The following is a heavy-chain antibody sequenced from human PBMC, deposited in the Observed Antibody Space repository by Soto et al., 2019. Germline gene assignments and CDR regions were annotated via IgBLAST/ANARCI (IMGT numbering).Heavy chain of an antibody. CDR1: GDSVSSNTAA. V-gene: IGHV6-1*01. CDR2: TYYRSNWRH. CDR3: PRGVAGSGFDL. Sequence: SQTLSLTCAISGDSVSSNTAAWNWIRSSPSRGLEWLGRTYYRSNWRHDYAVSVKSRITVNPDTSKIHFSLQLNSVTPDDTAVYYCPRGVAGSGFDLWGQGTLDTFSS. J-gene: IGHJ4*01. D-gene: IGHD6-19*01.